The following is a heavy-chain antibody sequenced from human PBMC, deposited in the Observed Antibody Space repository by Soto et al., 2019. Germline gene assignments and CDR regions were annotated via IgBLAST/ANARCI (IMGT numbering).Heavy chain of an antibody. D-gene: IGHD3-22*01. CDR3: ARDRSYYYESSGYPFDY. CDR1: GYTFDIYG. J-gene: IGHJ4*02. Sequence: QVQLVQSGGEVRKPGASVKVSYKASGYTFDIYGISWVRQVPGQGPEWMGWISADNGDTKYAQKFQDRVIMTTDTSTSTAYMELRSLRSDDTAVYFCARDRSYYYESSGYPFDYWGQGTLVSVSS. CDR2: ISADNGDT. V-gene: IGHV1-18*01.